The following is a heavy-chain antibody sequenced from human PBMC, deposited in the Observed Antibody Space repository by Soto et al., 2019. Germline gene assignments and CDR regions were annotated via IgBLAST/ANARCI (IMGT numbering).Heavy chain of an antibody. J-gene: IGHJ4*02. V-gene: IGHV1-69*13. CDR3: ARSVAGRGLDY. D-gene: IGHD6-19*01. CDR2: IIPIFGTA. Sequence: GASVKGSCKGSGGTFSSYAISWVRQAPGQGLEWMGGIIPIFGTANYAQKFQGRVTITADESTSTAYMELSSLRSEDTAVYYCARSVAGRGLDYWGQGTLVTVSS. CDR1: GGTFSSYA.